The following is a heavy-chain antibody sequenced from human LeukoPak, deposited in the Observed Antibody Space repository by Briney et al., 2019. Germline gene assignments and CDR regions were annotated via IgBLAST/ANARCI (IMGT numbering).Heavy chain of an antibody. D-gene: IGHD1-26*01. J-gene: IGHJ4*02. CDR3: ARDMWELLYLDY. CDR1: GYTFTGYY. Sequence: ASVKVSCKASGYTFTGYYMHWVRQAPGQGLEWMGWINPNSGGTNYAQKFQGRVTTTRDTSISTAYMELSRLRSDDTAVYYCARDMWELLYLDYWGQGTLVTVSS. V-gene: IGHV1-2*02. CDR2: INPNSGGT.